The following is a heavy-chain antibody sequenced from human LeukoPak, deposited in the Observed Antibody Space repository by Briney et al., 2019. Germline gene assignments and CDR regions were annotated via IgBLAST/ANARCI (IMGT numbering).Heavy chain of an antibody. D-gene: IGHD3-10*01. CDR1: GFTFSSYA. V-gene: IGHV3-30-3*01. Sequence: GGSLRLSCAASGFTFSSYAMHWVRQAPGKGLEWVAVISYDGSNKYYADSVKGRFTISRDNSKNTLYLQMNSLRAEDTAVYYCARAIIFGELLEEGFDYWGQGTLVTVSS. J-gene: IGHJ4*02. CDR2: ISYDGSNK. CDR3: ARAIIFGELLEEGFDY.